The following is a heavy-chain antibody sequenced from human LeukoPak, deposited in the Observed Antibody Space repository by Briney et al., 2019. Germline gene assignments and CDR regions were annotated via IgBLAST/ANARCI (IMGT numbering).Heavy chain of an antibody. D-gene: IGHD3-10*02. V-gene: IGHV4-30-4*07. J-gene: IGHJ4*02. CDR1: GGSISSGGYS. CDR2: IYSSRRT. CDR3: VRGWDVRYFDS. Sequence: SQTLSLTCTVSGGSISSGGYSWNWIRQPPGKGLEWIGFIYSSRRTYFNPSLQSRVTISFDMSKNQFFLNLSSVSAADTAVYYCVRGWDVRYFDSWGQGTLVTVSA.